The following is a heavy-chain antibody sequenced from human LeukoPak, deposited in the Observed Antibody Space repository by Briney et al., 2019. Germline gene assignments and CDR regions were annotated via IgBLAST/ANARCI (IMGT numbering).Heavy chain of an antibody. CDR1: GYTFTSYD. D-gene: IGHD3-9*01. CDR3: ARLDPPIDI. V-gene: IGHV1-2*02. Sequence: GASVKVSCKASGYTFTSYDINWVRQAPGQGLEWMGWINPNSGGTNYAQKFQGRVTMTRDTSISTAYMELSRLRSDDTAVYYCARLDPPIDIWGQGTMVTVSS. J-gene: IGHJ3*02. CDR2: INPNSGGT.